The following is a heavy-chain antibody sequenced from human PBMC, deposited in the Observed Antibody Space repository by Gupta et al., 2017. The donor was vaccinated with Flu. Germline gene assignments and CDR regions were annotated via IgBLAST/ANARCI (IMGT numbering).Heavy chain of an antibody. D-gene: IGHD2-21*02. CDR3: AKDQYGGNSGVLDY. CDR1: RFPFSSYA. J-gene: IGHJ4*02. CDR2: IRGSGDST. V-gene: IGHV3-23*01. Sequence: EVQLLESGGGLVQPGGSLRLSCAASRFPFSSYAMSWVRQAPGKGLEWVSAIRGSGDSTYYADSVKGRFTISRDNSKTTLYLQMNSLRAEDTAVYYCAKDQYGGNSGVLDYWGQGTLVTVSS.